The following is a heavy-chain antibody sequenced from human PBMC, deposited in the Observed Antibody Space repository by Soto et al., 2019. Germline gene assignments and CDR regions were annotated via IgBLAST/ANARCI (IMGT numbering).Heavy chain of an antibody. CDR2: IYHSGST. D-gene: IGHD5-18*01. J-gene: IGHJ4*02. Sequence: QVQLQESGPGLVKPSGTLSLTCAVSGGSISSSNWWSWVRQPPGKGLEWIGEIYHSGSTNYNPSLKCRYTTAVDKSKIQFSLKLSSVTAADTAVYYCARHVGRGYRYSPDYWGQGPLVTVSS. CDR3: ARHVGRGYRYSPDY. CDR1: GGSISSSNW. V-gene: IGHV4-4*02.